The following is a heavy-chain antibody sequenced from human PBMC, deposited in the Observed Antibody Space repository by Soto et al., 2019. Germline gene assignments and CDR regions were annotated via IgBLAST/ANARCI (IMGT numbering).Heavy chain of an antibody. CDR1: GVSLTGYH. Sequence: KPSETLSLTCNVYGVSLTGYHWNWIRQPPGKTLEWIGFVYYSGSVSYNPSLKGRASISVDRSKNQFSLRLTSVTAADTAVYYCARRLNLGSFDHWGQGTLVTVSS. CDR2: VYYSGSV. J-gene: IGHJ5*02. D-gene: IGHD3-10*01. CDR3: ARRLNLGSFDH. V-gene: IGHV4-59*01.